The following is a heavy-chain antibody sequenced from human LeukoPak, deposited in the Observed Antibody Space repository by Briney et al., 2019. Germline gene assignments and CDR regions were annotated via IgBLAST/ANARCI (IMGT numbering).Heavy chain of an antibody. Sequence: GRSLRLSCAASGFTFSSYGMHWVRQAPGKGLEWVAVIWYGGSNKYYADSVKGRFTISRDNSKNTLYLQMNSLRAEDTAVYYCARDEEMGAFDYWGQGTLVTVSS. J-gene: IGHJ4*02. V-gene: IGHV3-33*08. CDR3: ARDEEMGAFDY. CDR1: GFTFSSYG. D-gene: IGHD1-26*01. CDR2: IWYGGSNK.